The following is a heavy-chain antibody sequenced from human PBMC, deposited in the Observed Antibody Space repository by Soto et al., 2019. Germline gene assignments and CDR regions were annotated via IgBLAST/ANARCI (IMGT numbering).Heavy chain of an antibody. V-gene: IGHV3-30-3*01. CDR1: GFTFSSYA. D-gene: IGHD2-2*01. J-gene: IGHJ4*02. CDR3: ARARLDTPALDY. CDR2: MSYDGSNK. Sequence: QVQLVESGRGVVQPGRSLRLSCAASGFTFSSYAMHWVRQAPGKGLEWVAVMSYDGSNKYYADSVKGRFTISRDNSKNTLYLQMNSLRAEDTAVYYCARARLDTPALDYWGQGTLVTVSS.